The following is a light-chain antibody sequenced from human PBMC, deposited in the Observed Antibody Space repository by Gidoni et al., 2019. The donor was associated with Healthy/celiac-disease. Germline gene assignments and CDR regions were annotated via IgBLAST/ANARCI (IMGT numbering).Light chain of an antibody. V-gene: IGKV1-33*01. Sequence: DIQMTQSPSSLSASVGDRVTITCQASQDITNYLNWYQQKPWKAPKLLIYDASNLETGVPSRFSGSGSGTDFTFTISSLQPEDIATYYCQQYDNPPITFGQGTRLEIK. J-gene: IGKJ5*01. CDR1: QDITNY. CDR2: DAS. CDR3: QQYDNPPIT.